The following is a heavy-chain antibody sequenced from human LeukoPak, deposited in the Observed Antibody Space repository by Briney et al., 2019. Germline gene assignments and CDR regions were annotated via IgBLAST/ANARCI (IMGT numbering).Heavy chain of an antibody. CDR3: ARLEVRPIDAFDI. CDR1: GGSISSSSYY. J-gene: IGHJ3*02. Sequence: YPSETLSLTCTVSGGSISSSSYYWGWIRQPPGKGLEWIGSIYYSGSTYYNPSLKSRVTISVDTSKNQFSLKLSSVTAADTAVYYCARLEVRPIDAFDIWGQGTMVTVSS. V-gene: IGHV4-39*01. CDR2: IYYSGST.